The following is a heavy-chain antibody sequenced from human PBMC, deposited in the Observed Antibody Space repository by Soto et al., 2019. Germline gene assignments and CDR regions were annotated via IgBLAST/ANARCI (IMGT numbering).Heavy chain of an antibody. CDR2: IYHSGST. CDR3: ARENGDTASDNWFDP. V-gene: IGHV4-30-2*01. D-gene: IGHD5-18*01. J-gene: IGHJ5*02. CDR1: GGSISSGGYP. Sequence: SETLSLTCAVSGGSISSGGYPWSWIRQPPGKGLEWIGYIYHSGSTYYNPSLKSRVTISVDRSKNQFSLKLSSVTAADTAVYYCARENGDTASDNWFDPRGQGTLVIV.